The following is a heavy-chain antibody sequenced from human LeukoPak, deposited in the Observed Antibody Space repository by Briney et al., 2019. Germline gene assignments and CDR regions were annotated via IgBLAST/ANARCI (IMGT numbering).Heavy chain of an antibody. Sequence: PSETLSLTCGDSGGSISSTSYYWGWIRQPPGKGLEWIGSIYYSGSTYYSPSLKSRVTISVDTSKNQFSLKLSSVTAADTAVYYCARLLRVGYCSTTTCNWFDPWGQGTLVTVSS. D-gene: IGHD2-2*03. J-gene: IGHJ5*02. CDR1: GGSISSTSYY. V-gene: IGHV4-39*07. CDR2: IYYSGST. CDR3: ARLLRVGYCSTTTCNWFDP.